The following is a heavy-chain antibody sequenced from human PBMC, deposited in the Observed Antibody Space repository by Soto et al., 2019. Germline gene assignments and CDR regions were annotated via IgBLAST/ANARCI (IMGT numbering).Heavy chain of an antibody. J-gene: IGHJ1*01. D-gene: IGHD3-10*01. Sequence: GGSLRLSCAASGFSFGSYALSWVRQAPGKGLEWVSTISGSDGKTFYADSVKGRYSISRDTSQSTLYLQMNSLRADDTAMYYCARWSYPDYWGQGTRVTVSS. CDR1: GFSFGSYA. V-gene: IGHV3-23*01. CDR3: ARWSYPDY. CDR2: ISGSDGKT.